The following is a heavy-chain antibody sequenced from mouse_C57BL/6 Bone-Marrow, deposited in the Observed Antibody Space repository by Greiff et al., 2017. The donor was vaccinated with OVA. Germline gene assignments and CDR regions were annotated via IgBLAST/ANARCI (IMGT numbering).Heavy chain of an antibody. CDR1: GFNIKDDY. V-gene: IGHV14-4*01. J-gene: IGHJ2*01. CDR2: IDPENGDT. CDR3: TTRVEDYDEGDYFAY. Sequence: VQLQQSGAELVRPGASVKLSCTASGFNIKDDYMHWVQQRPEQGLEWIGWIDPENGDTEYASKFQGKATITADTTSNTVYLQLSSLTSEDTAVYYCTTRVEDYDEGDYFAYWGQGTTLTVSS. D-gene: IGHD2-4*01.